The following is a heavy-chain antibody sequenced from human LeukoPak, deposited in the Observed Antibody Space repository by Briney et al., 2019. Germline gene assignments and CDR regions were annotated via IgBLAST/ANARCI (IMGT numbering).Heavy chain of an antibody. J-gene: IGHJ6*02. CDR3: ASSLTDYYGSGSYWNGMDV. CDR1: GYTFTSYD. V-gene: IGHV1-8*01. D-gene: IGHD3-10*01. Sequence: ASVKVSCKASGYTFTSYDINWVRQATGQGLEWMGWMNPNSGNTGYAQKFQGRVTMTRNTSISTAYMELSSLRSEDTAVYYCASSLTDYYGSGSYWNGMDVWGQGTTVTVSS. CDR2: MNPNSGNT.